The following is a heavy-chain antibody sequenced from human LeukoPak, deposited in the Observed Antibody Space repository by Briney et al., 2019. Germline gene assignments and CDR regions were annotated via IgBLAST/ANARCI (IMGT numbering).Heavy chain of an antibody. CDR2: TGLESVHT. V-gene: IGHV3-23*01. Sequence: GGSLRLSCAASRFTFTRHAMSGVRQAPGKGLEWVSTTGLESVHTLCADSVQGRFTVSRDNSRNTLDLQMDNLTVDDTAIYYCVRGDDIGKHPTRAYYFDIWGQGTLVSVSS. CDR1: RFTFTRHA. CDR3: VRGDDIGKHPTRAYYFDI. J-gene: IGHJ4*02. D-gene: IGHD3-10*01.